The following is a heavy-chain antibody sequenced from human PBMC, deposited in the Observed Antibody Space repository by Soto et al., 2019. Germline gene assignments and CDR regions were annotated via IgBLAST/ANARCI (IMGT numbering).Heavy chain of an antibody. CDR2: TGSGTGPG. V-gene: IGHV1-69*06. CDR3: ARRDSGGSDRFFDS. J-gene: IGHJ4*02. Sequence: SVKVSCKASGGSLSTNPISWVRQARGQGLEWMGGTGSGTGPGNHAQKFQGRLTVTADKSTSTVYMELTNLSSEDTAVYYCARRDSGGSDRFFDSWGQGEIVTVSS. CDR1: GGSLSTNP. D-gene: IGHD2-15*01.